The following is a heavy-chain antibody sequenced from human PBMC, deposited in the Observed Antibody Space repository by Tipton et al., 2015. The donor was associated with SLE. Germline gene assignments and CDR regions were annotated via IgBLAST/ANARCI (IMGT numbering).Heavy chain of an antibody. CDR2: IYYNGNT. CDR3: ARLALKAYYFDY. V-gene: IGHV4-39*01. Sequence: LRLSCTVSGGPISCSNYYWGWIRQPPGKGLEWIGSIYYNGNTYYNPSLKSRVTISVDTSKNQFSLKLSSVPAADTAVYYCARLALKAYYFDYWGQGTLVTVSS. CDR1: GGPISCSNYY. J-gene: IGHJ4*02.